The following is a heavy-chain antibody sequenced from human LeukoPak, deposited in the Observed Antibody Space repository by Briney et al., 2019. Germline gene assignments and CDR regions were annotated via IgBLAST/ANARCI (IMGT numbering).Heavy chain of an antibody. CDR2: VDPEDGET. CDR3: ATFDSTVPDGSGTPFDY. J-gene: IGHJ4*02. CDR1: GYTFTDYY. V-gene: IGHV1-69-2*01. D-gene: IGHD3-10*01. Sequence: ASVKVSCKVSGYTFTDYYMHWVQQAPGKGLEWMGLVDPEDGETIYAEKFQGRVTITAGTSTDTAYMELSSLRSEDTAVYYCATFDSTVPDGSGTPFDYWGQGTLVTVSS.